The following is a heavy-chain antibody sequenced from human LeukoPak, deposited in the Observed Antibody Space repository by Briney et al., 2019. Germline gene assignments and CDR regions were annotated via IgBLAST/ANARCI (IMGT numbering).Heavy chain of an antibody. Sequence: GRSLRLSCAASGFSFDDYAMHWVRQAPGKGLEWVSGISWNSGTRGYADSVKGRFTISRDNAKNSLYLQMNSLRAEDTALYYCVKDREQYYDNSGFTFDYRGQGTLATVSS. CDR1: GFSFDDYA. CDR3: VKDREQYYDNSGFTFDY. J-gene: IGHJ4*02. D-gene: IGHD3-22*01. CDR2: ISWNSGTR. V-gene: IGHV3-9*01.